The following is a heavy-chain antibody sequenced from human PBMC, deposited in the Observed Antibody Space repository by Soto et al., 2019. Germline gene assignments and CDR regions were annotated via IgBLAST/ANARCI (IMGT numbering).Heavy chain of an antibody. CDR2: ISAYNGNT. D-gene: IGHD2-2*01. CDR1: GYTFTSYG. Sequence: VKVSCKASGYTFTSYGISWVRQAPGQGLEWMGWISAYNGNTNYAQKLQGRVTMTTDTSTSTAYMELRSLRSDDTAVYYCARDHQPSAYYYYGMDVWGQGTTVTVSS. V-gene: IGHV1-18*01. J-gene: IGHJ6*02. CDR3: ARDHQPSAYYYYGMDV.